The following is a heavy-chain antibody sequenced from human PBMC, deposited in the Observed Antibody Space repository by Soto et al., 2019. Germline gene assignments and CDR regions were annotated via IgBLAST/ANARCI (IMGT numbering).Heavy chain of an antibody. J-gene: IGHJ5*02. D-gene: IGHD6-13*01. CDR3: ARGGGSSSCERRFDP. V-gene: IGHV4-31*02. Sequence: IHPHPGKGLEWIGYIYYSGSTYYNPSLKSRVTISVDTSKNQFSLKLSSVTAADTAVYYCARGGGSSSCERRFDPWGQGTLVTVSS. CDR2: IYYSGST.